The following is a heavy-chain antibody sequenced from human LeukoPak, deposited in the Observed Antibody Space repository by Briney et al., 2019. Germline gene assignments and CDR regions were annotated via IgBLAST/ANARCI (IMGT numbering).Heavy chain of an antibody. Sequence: PSETLSLTCAVYGGSFSGYYWSWIRQPPGKGLEWIGEINHSGSTNYNPSLKSRVTISVDTSKNQFSPKLSSVTAADTAVCYCARRSGAYGSGSYYIPRTYYFDYWGQGTLVTVSS. D-gene: IGHD3-10*01. J-gene: IGHJ4*02. CDR2: INHSGST. V-gene: IGHV4-34*01. CDR1: GGSFSGYY. CDR3: ARRSGAYGSGSYYIPRTYYFDY.